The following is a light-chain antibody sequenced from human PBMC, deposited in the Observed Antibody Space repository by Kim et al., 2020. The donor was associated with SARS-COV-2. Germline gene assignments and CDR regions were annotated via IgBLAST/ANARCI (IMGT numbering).Light chain of an antibody. CDR3: QQCKGAPWT. CDR1: QGISNY. CDR2: AAS. J-gene: IGKJ1*01. V-gene: IGKV1-27*01. Sequence: DSVGDRATITCRASQGISNYLAWYQQKPGKVPKLLIYAASALRSGVPSRFSGSGSGTDFTLTITSLQPEDVAVYYCQQCKGAPWTFGHGTKVDIK.